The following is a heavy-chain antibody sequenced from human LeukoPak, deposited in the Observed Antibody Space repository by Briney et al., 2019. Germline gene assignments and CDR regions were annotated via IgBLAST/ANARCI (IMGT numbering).Heavy chain of an antibody. Sequence: PGGSLRLSCAASGFTFSSYAMSWVRQAPGKGLEWVSAISGSGGSTYYADSVKGRFTISRDNSKNTLYLQMNSLRAEDTAVYYCVKGDGYSSSRPDYWGQGTLVTVSS. V-gene: IGHV3-23*01. CDR3: VKGDGYSSSRPDY. CDR2: ISGSGGST. J-gene: IGHJ4*02. CDR1: GFTFSSYA. D-gene: IGHD6-13*01.